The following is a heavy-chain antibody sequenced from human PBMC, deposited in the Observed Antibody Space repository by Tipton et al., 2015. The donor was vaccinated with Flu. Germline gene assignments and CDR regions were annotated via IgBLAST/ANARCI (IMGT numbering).Heavy chain of an antibody. V-gene: IGHV3-53*01. CDR1: GFIVSNDY. J-gene: IGHJ5*02. CDR3: ARHDWFDP. CDR2: IYSGGST. Sequence: AASGFIVSNDYMSWVRQAPGKGLEWVSVIYSGGSTYYADSVRGRFTISRDNSKNTLYLQMNSLRAEDTAVYYCARHDWFDPWGQGTLVTVSS.